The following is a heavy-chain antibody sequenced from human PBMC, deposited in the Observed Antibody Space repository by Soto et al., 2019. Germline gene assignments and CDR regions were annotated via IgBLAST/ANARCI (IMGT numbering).Heavy chain of an antibody. J-gene: IGHJ5*02. CDR1: GFSLSTTGEG. V-gene: IGHV2-5*02. Sequence: SGPTLVNPTQTLTLNCAFSGFSLSTTGEGVGWFRQPPGKAPEWLVLIYWDGDVRYSPSLRNRLTITKDTSENQVVLTMTNIDPLDTATYYCVHRTVSNGAWSDPWGQGILVTVSS. D-gene: IGHD4-4*01. CDR3: VHRTVSNGAWSDP. CDR2: IYWDGDV.